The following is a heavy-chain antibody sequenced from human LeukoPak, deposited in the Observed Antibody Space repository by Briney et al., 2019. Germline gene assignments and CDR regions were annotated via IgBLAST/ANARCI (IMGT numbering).Heavy chain of an antibody. D-gene: IGHD3-22*01. CDR2: IYYSGNT. Sequence: PSETLSLTCTISGGSISSYYWSWIRQPPGKGLEWIGYIYYSGNTNYNPSLESRVTISVDTSKNQFSLKLSSVTAADTAVYYCASSGYPLDAFDIWGQGTMVTVSS. CDR1: GGSISSYY. CDR3: ASSGYPLDAFDI. V-gene: IGHV4-59*12. J-gene: IGHJ3*02.